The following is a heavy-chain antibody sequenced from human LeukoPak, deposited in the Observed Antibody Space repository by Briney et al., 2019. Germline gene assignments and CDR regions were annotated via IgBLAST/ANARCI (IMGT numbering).Heavy chain of an antibody. CDR3: ARVGGGKVGGCFDWPVSWFGP. J-gene: IGHJ5*02. Sequence: GESLKISCKGSGYSFTSYWIGWVRQMPGKGLEWMGIIYPGDSDTRYSPSFQGQVTISADKSISTAYLQWSSLKASDTAMYYCARVGGGKVGGCFDWPVSWFGPWGQGTLVTVSS. V-gene: IGHV5-51*01. CDR1: GYSFTSYW. CDR2: IYPGDSDT. D-gene: IGHD3-9*01.